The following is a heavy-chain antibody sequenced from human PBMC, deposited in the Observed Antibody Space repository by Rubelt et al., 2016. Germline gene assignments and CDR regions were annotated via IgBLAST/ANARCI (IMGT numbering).Heavy chain of an antibody. Sequence: WISWVRQMPGKGLEWMGRIDPSDSYTNYSPSFQGHVTISADKSISTAYLQWSSLKASDTAMYYCATVLNYYGSGSYDYWYFDLWGRGTLVTVSS. CDR1: W. V-gene: IGHV5-10-1*01. J-gene: IGHJ2*01. D-gene: IGHD3-10*01. CDR3: ATVLNYYGSGSYDYWYFDL. CDR2: IDPSDSYT.